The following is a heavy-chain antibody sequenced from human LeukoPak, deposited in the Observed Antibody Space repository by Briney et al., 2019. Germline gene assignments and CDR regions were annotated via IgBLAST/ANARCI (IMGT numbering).Heavy chain of an antibody. CDR1: GGSFSGYY. Sequence: SETLSLTCAVYGGSFSGYYWSWIRQPPGKGLEWIGEINHSGSTNYNPSLKSRVTISGDTSKNQFSLELSSVTAADTAVYYCARVRGRYSNYAYYYYMDVWGKGTTVTVSS. D-gene: IGHD4-11*01. CDR2: INHSGST. V-gene: IGHV4-34*01. J-gene: IGHJ6*03. CDR3: ARVRGRYSNYAYYYYMDV.